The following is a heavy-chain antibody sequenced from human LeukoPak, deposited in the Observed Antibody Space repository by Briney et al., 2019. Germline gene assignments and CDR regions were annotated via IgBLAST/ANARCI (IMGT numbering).Heavy chain of an antibody. CDR1: GVSFINYY. Sequence: SETLSLTCTVSGVSFINYYWSWIRQPAGKGLEWIGRIYTSGNTHYSPSLKSRVTLSVDTSKNQFSLNLNSVTAADTAVYYCARTLTGTVFDSWGQGALVTVSS. D-gene: IGHD1-14*01. CDR3: ARTLTGTVFDS. V-gene: IGHV4-4*07. CDR2: IYTSGNT. J-gene: IGHJ4*02.